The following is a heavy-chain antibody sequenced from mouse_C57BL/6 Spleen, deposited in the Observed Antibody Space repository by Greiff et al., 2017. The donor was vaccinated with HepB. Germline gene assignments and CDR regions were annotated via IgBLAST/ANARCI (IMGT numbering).Heavy chain of an antibody. Sequence: VQLQQPGAELVKPGASVKVSCKASGYTFTSYWMHWVKQRPGQGLEWIGRIHPSDSDTNYNHKFKGKATLTVDKSSSTDYMQLSSLASEDSAVYYGGLYDDDVRGFAYWGEGTLGTVSA. CDR3: GLYDDDVRGFAY. D-gene: IGHD2-4*01. CDR1: GYTFTSYW. V-gene: IGHV1-74*01. J-gene: IGHJ3*01. CDR2: IHPSDSDT.